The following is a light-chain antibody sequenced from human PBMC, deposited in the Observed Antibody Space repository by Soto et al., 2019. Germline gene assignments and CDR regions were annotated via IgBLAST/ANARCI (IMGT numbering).Light chain of an antibody. J-gene: IGKJ1*01. V-gene: IGKV3-20*01. CDR3: QQCGSSPWT. CDR1: QSVSSYY. CDR2: AAS. Sequence: EIVLTQSPGTLSLSPGERATLSCRASQSVSSYYLAWYQQKPGQAPRLLIYAASSRATGIPDRFSGGGSGTDSTLTISRLEPEDFAVYYCQQCGSSPWTFGQGTKVEIK.